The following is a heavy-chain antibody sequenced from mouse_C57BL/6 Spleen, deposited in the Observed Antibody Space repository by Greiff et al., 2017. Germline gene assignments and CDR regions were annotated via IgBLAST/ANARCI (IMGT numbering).Heavy chain of an antibody. CDR2: IDPSDSYT. J-gene: IGHJ2*01. Sequence: QVQLQQPGAELVMPGASVKLSCKASGYTFTSYWMHWVKQRPGQGLEWIGEIDPSDSYTNYNQKFKGKSTLTVDKSSSTAYMQLSSLTSEDSAVYYCARWGNLTGTLFDDWGQGTTLTVSS. V-gene: IGHV1-69*01. CDR3: ARWGNLTGTLFDD. D-gene: IGHD4-1*01. CDR1: GYTFTSYW.